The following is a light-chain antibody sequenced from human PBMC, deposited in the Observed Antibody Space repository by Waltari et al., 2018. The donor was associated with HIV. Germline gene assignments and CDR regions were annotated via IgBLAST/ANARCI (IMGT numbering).Light chain of an antibody. V-gene: IGKV1-39*01. Sequence: IQMTQSPSSLSASVGDRVTITCRASQSIASYVNWYQQKQGRAPKLLIFAASNLESGVPSRFSGSGYGTDFTLTISSLQPEDFASYYCQQTYNTRGYTFGQGTKLEI. CDR2: AAS. CDR1: QSIASY. J-gene: IGKJ2*01. CDR3: QQTYNTRGYT.